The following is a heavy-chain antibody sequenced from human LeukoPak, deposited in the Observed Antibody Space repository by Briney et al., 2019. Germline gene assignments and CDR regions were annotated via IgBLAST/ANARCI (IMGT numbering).Heavy chain of an antibody. D-gene: IGHD4-17*01. V-gene: IGHV4-34*01. CDR2: TNHSGST. CDR1: GGSFSGYY. Sequence: SETLSLTCAVYGGSFSGYYWSWIRQPPGKGLQWIGETNHSGSTNYNPSLKSRVTISVDTSKNQFSLKLSSVTAADTAVYYCARGTMTTGTYYFDYWGQGTLVTVSS. J-gene: IGHJ4*02. CDR3: ARGTMTTGTYYFDY.